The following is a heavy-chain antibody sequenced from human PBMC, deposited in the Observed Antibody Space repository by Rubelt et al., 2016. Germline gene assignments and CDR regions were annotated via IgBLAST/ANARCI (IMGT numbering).Heavy chain of an antibody. V-gene: IGHV3-23*04. D-gene: IGHD3-22*01. CDR3: ARTYYYDTWYFDL. CDR1: GFTFSSYA. Sequence: VESGGGLVQPGGSLRLSCAASGFTFSSYAMSWVRQAPGKGLEWVSAISGSGGSTYYADSVKGRFTISRDNSKKPLYLQMNSLRAEDTAVYYCARTYYYDTWYFDLWGRGTLVTVSS. CDR2: ISGSGGST. J-gene: IGHJ2*01.